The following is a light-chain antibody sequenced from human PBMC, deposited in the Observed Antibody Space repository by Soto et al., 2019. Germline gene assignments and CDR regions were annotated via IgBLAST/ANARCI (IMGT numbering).Light chain of an antibody. CDR3: SSYTTTSTLV. CDR1: SSDIGGYNY. CDR2: EVS. V-gene: IGLV2-14*01. Sequence: QSALTQPASVSGSPGQSITVSCTGTSSDIGGYNYVSWYRQHPGKAPKLMIYEVSNRPSGVSNRFFGSKSGNTASLTISGLQAEDEADYYCSSYTTTSTLVFGGGTKLTVL. J-gene: IGLJ2*01.